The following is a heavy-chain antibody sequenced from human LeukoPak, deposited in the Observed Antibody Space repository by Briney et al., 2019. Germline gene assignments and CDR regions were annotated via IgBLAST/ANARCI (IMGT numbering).Heavy chain of an antibody. V-gene: IGHV3-74*01. CDR3: VRDYDFWSLDY. Sequence: GGSLRLSCAASGFTFSSYAMHWVRQGPGKGLVWVSRINTDGSSTTYADSVEGRFTISRDNAKNTLYLQMNSLRAEDTAVYYCVRDYDFWSLDYWGQGTLVTVSS. CDR2: INTDGSST. J-gene: IGHJ4*02. D-gene: IGHD3-3*01. CDR1: GFTFSSYA.